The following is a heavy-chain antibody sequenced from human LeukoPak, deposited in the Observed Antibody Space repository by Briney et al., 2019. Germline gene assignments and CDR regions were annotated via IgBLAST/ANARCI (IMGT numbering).Heavy chain of an antibody. Sequence: SETLSLTCAVSGGSISSSNWWSWVRQPPGKGLEWIGEIYHSGSTNYNPSLKSRVTISVDKSKNQFSLKLSSVAAADTAVYYCARDAISGGYDYYFDYWGQGTLVTVSS. J-gene: IGHJ4*02. CDR2: IYHSGST. CDR1: GGSISSSNW. CDR3: ARDAISGGYDYYFDY. D-gene: IGHD5-12*01. V-gene: IGHV4-4*02.